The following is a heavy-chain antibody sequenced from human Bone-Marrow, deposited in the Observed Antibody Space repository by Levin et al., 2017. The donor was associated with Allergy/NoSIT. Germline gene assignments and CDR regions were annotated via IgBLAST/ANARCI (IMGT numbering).Heavy chain of an antibody. Sequence: ASVKVSCKASGYTFTDYYMHWVRQAPGQGLEWMGWINPNSGGTKYAQKFQGRVTMTRDTSISTAYMELNRLTSDDTAVYSCARVRYGYGPLDVFDIWGQGTMVTVSS. J-gene: IGHJ3*02. CDR2: INPNSGGT. CDR3: ARVRYGYGPLDVFDI. V-gene: IGHV1-2*02. CDR1: GYTFTDYY. D-gene: IGHD5-18*01.